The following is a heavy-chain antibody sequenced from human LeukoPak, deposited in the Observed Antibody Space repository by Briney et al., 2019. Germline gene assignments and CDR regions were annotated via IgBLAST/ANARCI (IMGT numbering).Heavy chain of an antibody. CDR1: GGSISSYY. D-gene: IGHD5-24*01. Sequence: SETLSLTCTVSGGSISSYYWSWIRQPPGKGLEWIGYIYYSGSTNYNPSLKSRVTISVDTSKNQFSLKLSSVTAAGTAVYYCAREEIRSRFDPWGQGTLVTGSS. CDR3: AREEIRSRFDP. J-gene: IGHJ5*02. V-gene: IGHV4-59*01. CDR2: IYYSGST.